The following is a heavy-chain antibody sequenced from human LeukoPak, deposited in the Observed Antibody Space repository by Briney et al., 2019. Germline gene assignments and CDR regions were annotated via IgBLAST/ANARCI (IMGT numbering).Heavy chain of an antibody. V-gene: IGHV3-7*01. Sequence: GGSLRLSCAASGFTFSNYWMSWVRQAPGKGLEWVANIKQNGREKYYVDSVKGRFSISRDNAKNSLYVQMNSLRAEDTAVYYCARDQVDSAMELFDYWGQGTLVTVSS. CDR2: IKQNGREK. D-gene: IGHD1-7*01. CDR3: ARDQVDSAMELFDY. J-gene: IGHJ4*02. CDR1: GFTFSNYW.